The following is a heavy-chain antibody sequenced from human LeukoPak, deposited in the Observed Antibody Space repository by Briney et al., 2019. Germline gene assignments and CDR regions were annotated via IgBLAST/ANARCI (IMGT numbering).Heavy chain of an antibody. CDR1: GFTFSGYA. V-gene: IGHV3-48*03. CDR2: ISSTGGTI. J-gene: IGHJ4*02. Sequence: GGSLRLSCAASGFTFSGYAMNWVRQAPGKGLGWLSHISSTGGTIYYADSVKGRLTVSRDNAKNSLYLQMNSLRAEDTAVYYCAKSDPYGDSLIEIWGQGALVTVSS. D-gene: IGHD4-17*01. CDR3: AKSDPYGDSLIEI.